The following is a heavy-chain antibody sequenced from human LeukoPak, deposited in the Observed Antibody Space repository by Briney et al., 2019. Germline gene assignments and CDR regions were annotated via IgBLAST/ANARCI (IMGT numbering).Heavy chain of an antibody. V-gene: IGHV4-30-4*01. Sequence: DXYWSWLRQPPGTGLEWIGYIYYSGSTYYNPSLKSRVTISVDTSKNQFSLKLSSVTAADTAVYYCARDWYYYDSSGYFDYWGQGTLVTVSS. J-gene: IGHJ4*02. CDR2: IYYSGST. D-gene: IGHD3-22*01. CDR1: DXY. CDR3: ARDWYYYDSSGYFDY.